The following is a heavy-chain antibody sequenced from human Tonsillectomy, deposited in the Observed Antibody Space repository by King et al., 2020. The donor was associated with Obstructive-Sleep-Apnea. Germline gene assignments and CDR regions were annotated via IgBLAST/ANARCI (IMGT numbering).Heavy chain of an antibody. Sequence: VQLVESGGGVVQPGRSLRLSCAASGFAFTRYGMHWVRQAPGKGLEWVAVISYDGSNKYYADSVKGRFTISRDNSKNPLSLHMNSLRLEDTAVYYCSKDRGFGEKPTLFDYWGQGTLVTVSS. V-gene: IGHV3-30*18. CDR1: GFAFTRYG. J-gene: IGHJ4*02. D-gene: IGHD3-10*01. CDR3: SKDRGFGEKPTLFDY. CDR2: ISYDGSNK.